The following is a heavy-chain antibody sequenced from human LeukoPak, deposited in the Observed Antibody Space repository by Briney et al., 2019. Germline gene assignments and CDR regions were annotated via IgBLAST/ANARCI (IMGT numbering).Heavy chain of an antibody. J-gene: IGHJ5*02. D-gene: IGHD1-1*01. CDR3: ARDGLQTVSNWNDEGRKHWFDP. Sequence: GASVKVSCKASGFTFGTYYMQWVRQAPGQGLEMMGITNPSDGSTKYAQKFQGRVTLTGDTSTSTVYMELSSLRSEDTAVYYCARDGLQTVSNWNDEGRKHWFDPWGQGTLVTVSS. CDR1: GFTFGTYY. V-gene: IGHV1-46*01. CDR2: TNPSDGST.